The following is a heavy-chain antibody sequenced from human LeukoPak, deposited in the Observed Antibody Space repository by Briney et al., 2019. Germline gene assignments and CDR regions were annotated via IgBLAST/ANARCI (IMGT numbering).Heavy chain of an antibody. CDR1: GFTFSSYS. J-gene: IGHJ6*03. D-gene: IGHD6-6*01. CDR2: ISSSSSYI. Sequence: PGGSLRLSCAASGFTFSSYSMNWVRQAPGKGLEWVSSISSSSSYIYYADSVKGRFTISRDNAKNSLYLQMNSLRAEDTAVYYCARASSSSPGVYYYYMDVWGKGTTVTVSS. V-gene: IGHV3-21*01. CDR3: ARASSSSPGVYYYYMDV.